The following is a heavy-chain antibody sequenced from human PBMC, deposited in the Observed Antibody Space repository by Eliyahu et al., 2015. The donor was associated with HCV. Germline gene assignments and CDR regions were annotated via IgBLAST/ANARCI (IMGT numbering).Heavy chain of an antibody. Sequence: QVQLQQWGAGLLKPSETLSLTCAVYGRSVSGYSWTWIRQSPGKGLEWIGAIHHSGTTNFNPSLKSRLVMSLDTSKNQFSLKVSSVTAADSAVYYCARELPLFYGVGSFTWFDPWGQGTLVTVSS. D-gene: IGHD3-10*01. CDR2: IHHSGTT. V-gene: IGHV4-34*01. CDR1: GRSVSGYS. CDR3: ARELPLFYGVGSFTWFDP. J-gene: IGHJ5*02.